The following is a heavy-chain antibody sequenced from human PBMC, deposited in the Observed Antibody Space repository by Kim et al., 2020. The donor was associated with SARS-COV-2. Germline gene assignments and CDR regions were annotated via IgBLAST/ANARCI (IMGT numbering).Heavy chain of an antibody. Sequence: GGSLRLSCAASGFTFSNAWMSWVRQAPGKGLEWVGRIKSKTDGGTTDYAAPVKGRFTISRDDSKNTLYLQMNSLKTEDTAVYYCTTDTGWYSSSPEIGGQGTMVTVSS. CDR1: GFTFSNAW. D-gene: IGHD6-13*01. J-gene: IGHJ3*02. CDR2: IKSKTDGGTT. V-gene: IGHV3-15*01. CDR3: TTDTGWYSSSPEI.